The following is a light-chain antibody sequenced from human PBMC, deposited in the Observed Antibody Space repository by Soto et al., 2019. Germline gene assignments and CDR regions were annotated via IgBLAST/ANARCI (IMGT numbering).Light chain of an antibody. J-gene: IGKJ1*01. CDR1: QSVGRY. V-gene: IGKV3-11*01. CDR2: DAS. CDR3: QHRNNWPWT. Sequence: EIVLTQSPAILSLSPGERATLSCRASQSVGRYLVWYQQKPGQAPSLLIYDASNRATGVPARFSGSGSGTDVTLTISSLESEDFAVYYCQHRNNWPWTLGQGTRVEIK.